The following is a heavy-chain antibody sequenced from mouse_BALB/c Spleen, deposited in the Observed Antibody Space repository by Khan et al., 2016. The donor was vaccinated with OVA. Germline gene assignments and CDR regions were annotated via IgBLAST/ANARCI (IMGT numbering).Heavy chain of an antibody. CDR3: TRERIDY. J-gene: IGHJ2*01. V-gene: IGHV1-7*01. Sequence: QMQLEESGAELAKPGASVKMSCKASGYTFTTQWMPRVKQRPGQGLEWIGYNNPTSGYTVYIEKVTNRSTWSTDNTSSTDVMQMSNLTSEDSTVYYCTRERIDYWGQGTTLTVSS. CDR2: NNPTSGYT. CDR1: GYTFTTQW.